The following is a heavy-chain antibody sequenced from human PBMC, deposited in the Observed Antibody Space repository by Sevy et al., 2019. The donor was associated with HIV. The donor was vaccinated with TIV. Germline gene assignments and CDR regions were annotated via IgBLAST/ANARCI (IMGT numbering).Heavy chain of an antibody. J-gene: IGHJ1*01. V-gene: IGHV4-39*01. CDR3: ATRLGYCSGSSCYPPEYFHH. Sequence: SETLSLTCIVSGGSISSSSYYWGWIRQPPGKGLEWIGSIYYSGNTYYNPSLKSRVTISVDTSMKQFSLKLSSVTAADTAVYYCATRLGYCSGSSCYPPEYFHHWGQGTLVTVSS. CDR1: GGSISSSSYY. CDR2: IYYSGNT. D-gene: IGHD2-15*01.